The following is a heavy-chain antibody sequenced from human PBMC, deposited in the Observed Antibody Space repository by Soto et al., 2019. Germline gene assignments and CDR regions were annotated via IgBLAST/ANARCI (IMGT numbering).Heavy chain of an antibody. J-gene: IGHJ6*02. Sequence: GASVKVSCKASGGTFSSYAISWVRQAPGQGLEWMGGIIPIFGTANYAQKFQGRVTITADESTSTAYMELSSLRSEDTAVYYCARDCSGGSCYALDYYYYGMDVWGQGTTVTVSS. CDR3: ARDCSGGSCYALDYYYYGMDV. CDR1: GGTFSSYA. CDR2: IIPIFGTA. D-gene: IGHD2-15*01. V-gene: IGHV1-69*13.